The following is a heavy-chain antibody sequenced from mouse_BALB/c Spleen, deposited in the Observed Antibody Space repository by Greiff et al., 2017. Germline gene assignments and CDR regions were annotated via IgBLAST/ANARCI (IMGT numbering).Heavy chain of an antibody. Sequence: EVMLVESGGGLVKPGGSLKLSCAASGFTFSDYYMYWVRQTPEKRLEWVATISDGGSYTYYPDSVKGRFTISRDNAKNNLDLQMSSLKSEDTAMYYCARGPARATGYAMDYWGQGTSVTVSS. CDR3: ARGPARATGYAMDY. J-gene: IGHJ4*01. V-gene: IGHV5-4*02. CDR1: GFTFSDYY. CDR2: ISDGGSYT. D-gene: IGHD3-1*01.